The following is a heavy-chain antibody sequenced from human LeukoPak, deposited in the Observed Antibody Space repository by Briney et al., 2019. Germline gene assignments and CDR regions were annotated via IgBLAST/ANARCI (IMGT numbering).Heavy chain of an antibody. D-gene: IGHD2-15*01. Sequence: SETLSLTCTVSGGSISSHYWSWIRQPPGKGLEWIGYVYYSGSTNYNPSLKSRVTISVDTSKNQFSLKLSSVTAADTVVYYCARERCSAGTCYLDYWGQGTLVTVSS. CDR1: GGSISSHY. CDR3: ARERCSAGTCYLDY. CDR2: VYYSGST. V-gene: IGHV4-59*11. J-gene: IGHJ4*02.